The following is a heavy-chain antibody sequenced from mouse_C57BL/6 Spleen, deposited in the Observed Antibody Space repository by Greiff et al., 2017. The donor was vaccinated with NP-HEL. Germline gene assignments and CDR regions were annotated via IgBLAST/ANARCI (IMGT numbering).Heavy chain of an antibody. D-gene: IGHD2-4*01. J-gene: IGHJ2*01. CDR2: INPSNGGT. Sequence: VQLQQSGTELVKPGASVKLSCKASGYTFTSYWMHWVKQRPGQGLEWIGNINPSNGGTNYNEKFKSKATLTVDKSSSTAYMQLSSLTSEDSAVYYCARGAYDYDGEDFDYWGQGTTLTVSS. V-gene: IGHV1-53*01. CDR3: ARGAYDYDGEDFDY. CDR1: GYTFTSYW.